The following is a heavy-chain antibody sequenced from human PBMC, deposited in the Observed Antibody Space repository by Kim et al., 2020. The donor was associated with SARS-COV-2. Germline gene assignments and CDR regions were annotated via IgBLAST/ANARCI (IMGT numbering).Heavy chain of an antibody. Sequence: SETLSLTCTVSGGSISSSSYYWGWIRQPPGKGLEWIGSIYYSGSTYYNPSLKSRVTISVDTSKNQFSLKLSSVTAADTAVYYCARLDYGDYGEFGYWGQGTLVTVSS. V-gene: IGHV4-39*01. CDR3: ARLDYGDYGEFGY. J-gene: IGHJ4*02. CDR2: IYYSGST. CDR1: GGSISSSSYY. D-gene: IGHD4-17*01.